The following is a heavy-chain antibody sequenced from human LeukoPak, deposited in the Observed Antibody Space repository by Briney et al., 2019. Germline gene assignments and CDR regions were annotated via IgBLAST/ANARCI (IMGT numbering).Heavy chain of an antibody. CDR1: GGSFSGYY. V-gene: IGHV4-34*01. D-gene: IGHD3-3*01. CDR3: ARAGHFLEWLPFDY. J-gene: IGHJ4*02. Sequence: PSETLSLTCAVYGGSFSGYYWSWIRQPPGKGLEWIGEINHSGSTNYNPSLKSRVTISVDTSKNQFSLKLSSVTAADTAVYYSARAGHFLEWLPFDYWGQGTLVTVSS. CDR2: INHSGST.